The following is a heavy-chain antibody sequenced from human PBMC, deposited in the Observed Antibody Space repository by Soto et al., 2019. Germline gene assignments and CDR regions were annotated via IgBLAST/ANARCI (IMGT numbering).Heavy chain of an antibody. Sequence: WETLSLTCSVSVCSCSSSNWWRFVRPPPGEGVKWIGETYHSGSTNYNPSLKSRVAISVDKYKNQFSLKLSSVTAADTAVYYCSRGIPTKGGNWFDPWGQGTLVTVSS. CDR3: SRGIPTKGGNWFDP. V-gene: IGHV4-4*02. D-gene: IGHD3-16*01. CDR2: TYHSGST. J-gene: IGHJ5*02. CDR1: VCSCSSSNW.